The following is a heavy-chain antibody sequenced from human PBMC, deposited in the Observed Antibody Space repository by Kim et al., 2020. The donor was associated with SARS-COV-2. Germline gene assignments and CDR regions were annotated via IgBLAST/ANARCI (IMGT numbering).Heavy chain of an antibody. J-gene: IGHJ4*02. Sequence: RNSPSVQGQVTISVDKSIRTAYLQWNSLEASDTAIYYCATGTAAGARFDYWGQGTLVTVSS. CDR3: ATGTAAGARFDY. V-gene: IGHV5-51*01. D-gene: IGHD6-13*01.